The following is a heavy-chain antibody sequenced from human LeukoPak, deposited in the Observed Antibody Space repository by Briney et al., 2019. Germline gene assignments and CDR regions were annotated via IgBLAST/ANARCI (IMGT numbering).Heavy chain of an antibody. V-gene: IGHV3-30*03. CDR1: GFTFSSYG. D-gene: IGHD2-15*01. CDR3: ARDGYCSGGSCYNYYYYGMDV. CDR2: ISYDGSNK. Sequence: PGGSLRLSCAASGFTFSSYGMHWVRQAPGKGLEWVAVISYDGSNKYYADSVKGRFTISRDNSRNTLYLQMNSLGAEDAAVYYCARDGYCSGGSCYNYYYYGMDVWGQGTTVTVSS. J-gene: IGHJ6*02.